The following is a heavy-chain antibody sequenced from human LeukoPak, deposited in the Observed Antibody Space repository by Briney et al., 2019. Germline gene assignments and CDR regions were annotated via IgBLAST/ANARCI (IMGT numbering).Heavy chain of an antibody. J-gene: IGHJ5*02. CDR2: IHHSGNT. CDR3: ATYTEDYSGPAFAP. CDR1: GGSISSSIHY. V-gene: IGHV4-39*07. Sequence: SETLSLTCTVSGGSISSSIHYWGWVRQSPRKGLEWIGTIHHSGNTYYNPSLRGRLTISLDTSNNQFSLKLSSVTAADTAVYYCATYTEDYSGPAFAPWGQGTLVIVSS. D-gene: IGHD3-16*01.